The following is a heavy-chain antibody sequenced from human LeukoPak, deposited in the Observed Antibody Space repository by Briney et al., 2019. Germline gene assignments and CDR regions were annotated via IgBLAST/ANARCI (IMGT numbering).Heavy chain of an antibody. CDR3: ARRPNGSFDY. Sequence: SETLSLTCTVSGGSISSYYWSWIRQPTGKGLEWIGYIYYSGSTNYNPSLKGRVTISVDTSKNQFSLKLSSVTAADTAVYYCARRPNGSFDYWGQGTLVTVSS. D-gene: IGHD2-15*01. V-gene: IGHV4-59*08. J-gene: IGHJ4*02. CDR1: GGSISSYY. CDR2: IYYSGST.